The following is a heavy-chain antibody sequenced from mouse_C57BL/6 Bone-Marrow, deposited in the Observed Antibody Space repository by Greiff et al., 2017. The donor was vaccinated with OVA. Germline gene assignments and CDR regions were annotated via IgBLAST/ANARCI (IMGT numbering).Heavy chain of an antibody. Sequence: QVHLKQSGAELVRPGASVTLSCKASGYTFTDYEMHWVKQTPVHGLEWIGAIDPETGGTAYNQKFKGKAILTADKSSSTAYMELRSLTSEDSAVYYCARCSSRDYFDCWGQGTTLTVSS. J-gene: IGHJ2*01. D-gene: IGHD1-1*01. CDR1: GYTFTDYE. V-gene: IGHV1-15*01. CDR2: IDPETGGT. CDR3: ARCSSRDYFDC.